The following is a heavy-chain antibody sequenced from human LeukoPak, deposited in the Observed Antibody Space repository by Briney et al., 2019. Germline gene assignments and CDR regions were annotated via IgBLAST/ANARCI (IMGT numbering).Heavy chain of an antibody. CDR3: AKEGNDYYYYYMDV. CDR1: GFTFSSYG. CDR2: ISYDGSNK. V-gene: IGHV3-30*18. J-gene: IGHJ6*03. Sequence: GSLRLSCAASGFTFSSYGMHWVRQAPGKGLEWVAVISYDGSNKYYADSVKGRFTISRDNSKNTLYLQMNSLRAEDTAVYYCAKEGNDYYYYYMDVWGKGTTVTVSS.